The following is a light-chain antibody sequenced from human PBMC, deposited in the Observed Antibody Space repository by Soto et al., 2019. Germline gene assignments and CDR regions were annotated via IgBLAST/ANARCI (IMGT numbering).Light chain of an antibody. J-gene: IGLJ2*01. CDR1: SSVFGDYNY. CDR3: SSYTSSNTQV. Sequence: QSAVTQPASVSGSPGQSITISCTGASSVFGDYNYVSWYQQHPGKVPKLIIYEVTSRPSGVSNRFSGSKSDNTASLTISGLQTEDEADYYCSSYTSSNTQVFGGGTKLTVL. V-gene: IGLV2-14*01. CDR2: EVT.